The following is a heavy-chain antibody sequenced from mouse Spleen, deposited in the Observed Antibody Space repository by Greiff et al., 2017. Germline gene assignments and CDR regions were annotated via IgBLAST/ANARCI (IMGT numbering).Heavy chain of an antibody. CDR2: ISSGGST. CDR1: GFTFSSYA. V-gene: IGHV5-6-5*01. J-gene: IGHJ4*01. Sequence: EVMLVESGGGLVKPGGSLKLSCAASGFTFSSYAMSWVRQTPEKRLEWVASISSGGSTYYPDSVKGRFTISRDNARNILYLQMSSLRSEDTAMYYCARGLYYGRGPVYAMDYWGQGTSVTVSS. D-gene: IGHD1-1*01. CDR3: ARGLYYGRGPVYAMDY.